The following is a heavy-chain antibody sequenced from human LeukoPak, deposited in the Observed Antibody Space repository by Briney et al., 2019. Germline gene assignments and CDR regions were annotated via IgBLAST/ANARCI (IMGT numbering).Heavy chain of an antibody. J-gene: IGHJ4*02. CDR3: AKDTARGSTTVTTLDY. D-gene: IGHD4-17*01. CDR1: GFTFDDYA. V-gene: IGHV3-9*01. Sequence: GGSLRLSCAASGFTFDDYAMHWVRQAPGKGLEWVSGISWNSGSIGYADSVKGRFTISRDNAKNSLYLQMNSLIAEDTALYYCAKDTARGSTTVTTLDYWGQGTLVTVSS. CDR2: ISWNSGSI.